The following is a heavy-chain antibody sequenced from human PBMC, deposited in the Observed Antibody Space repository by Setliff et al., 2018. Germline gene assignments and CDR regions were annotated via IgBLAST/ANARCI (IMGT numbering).Heavy chain of an antibody. D-gene: IGHD1-26*01. CDR2: IHYSGST. CDR1: GDSISGDY. V-gene: IGHV4-59*01. J-gene: IGHJ4*02. Sequence: SETLSLTCTVSGDSISGDYWSWIRQPPGKGLEWIGFIHYSGSTNYNPSLKSRVTISLDTPKNQFSLRLSSVTAADTAVYYCARHPSSGSYYGGSIFYFDDWGPGILVTVSS. CDR3: ARHPSSGSYYGGSIFYFDD.